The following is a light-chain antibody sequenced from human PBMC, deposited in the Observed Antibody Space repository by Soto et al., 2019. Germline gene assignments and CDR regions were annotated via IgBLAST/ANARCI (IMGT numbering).Light chain of an antibody. J-gene: IGLJ1*01. CDR3: AAWDDSLNGYV. Sequence: QSVLTQPPSASGTPGQRVTISCSGSSSKIGSNTVNWYQQLPGTAPKLLIYSNNQRPSGVPDRFSGSKSGTSASLAISGFHSEDEADYYCAAWDDSLNGYVFGTGTKVTVL. V-gene: IGLV1-44*01. CDR1: SSKIGSNT. CDR2: SNN.